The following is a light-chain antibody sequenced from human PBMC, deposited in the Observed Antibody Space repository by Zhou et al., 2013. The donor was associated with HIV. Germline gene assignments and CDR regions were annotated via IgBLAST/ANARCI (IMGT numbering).Light chain of an antibody. CDR3: CSYTSSSTLYV. CDR2: EVN. J-gene: IGLJ1*01. V-gene: IGLV2-18*02. Sequence: QSALTQPASVSGSPGQSIAISCTGTSSDVGSYNRVSWYQQSPGTGPKLMIYEVNNRPSGVPDRFSGSKSGNSASLTISGLQAEDEADYYCCSYTSSSTLYVFGTGTKVTVL. CDR1: SSDVGSYNR.